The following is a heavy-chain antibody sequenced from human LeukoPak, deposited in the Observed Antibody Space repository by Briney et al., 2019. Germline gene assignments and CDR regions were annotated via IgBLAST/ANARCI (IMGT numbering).Heavy chain of an antibody. J-gene: IGHJ4*02. CDR1: GFIFSMYS. CDR3: ARDHGYWTH. V-gene: IGHV3-48*04. D-gene: IGHD2-8*02. CDR2: ISSSSSSI. Sequence: PGGSLRLSCAGSGFIFSMYSMNWVRQAPGKGLEWVSYISSSSSSIYYADSVKGRFTISRDNAKNSLYLQMNSLRAEDTAVYYCARDHGYWTHWGQGTLVTVSS.